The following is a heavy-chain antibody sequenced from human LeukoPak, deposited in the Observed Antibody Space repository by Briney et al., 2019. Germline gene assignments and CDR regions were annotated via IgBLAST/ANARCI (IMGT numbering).Heavy chain of an antibody. CDR3: ARAWAVAGKPRLDY. V-gene: IGHV4-34*01. Sequence: PSETLSLTCAVYGGSFSGYYWSWIRQPPGKGPEWIGEINHSGSTNYNPSLKSRVTISVDTSKNQFSLKLSSVTAADTAVYYCARAWAVAGKPRLDYWGQGTLVTVSS. CDR2: INHSGST. D-gene: IGHD6-19*01. CDR1: GGSFSGYY. J-gene: IGHJ4*02.